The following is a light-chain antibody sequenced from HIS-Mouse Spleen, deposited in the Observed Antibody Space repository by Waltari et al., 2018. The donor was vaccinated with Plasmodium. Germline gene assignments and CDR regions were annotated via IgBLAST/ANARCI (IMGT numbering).Light chain of an antibody. Sequence: QSALTQPPPASGSPGQSVTIPCIGTSSDVVVYNYVSWYQQHPGKAPKLMIYEVSKRPSGVPDRFSGSKSGNTASLTVSGLQAEDEADYYCSSYAGSNNLVFGGGTKLTVL. CDR2: EVS. CDR3: SSYAGSNNLV. J-gene: IGLJ2*01. CDR1: SSDVVVYNY. V-gene: IGLV2-8*01.